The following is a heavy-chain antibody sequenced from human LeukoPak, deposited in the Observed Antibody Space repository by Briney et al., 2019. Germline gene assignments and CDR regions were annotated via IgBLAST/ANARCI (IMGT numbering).Heavy chain of an antibody. D-gene: IGHD3-3*01. Sequence: GGSLRLSCAASGFTFSNYDMHWVRQAPGKGLEWVANIKQDGSEKYYVDSVKGRFTISRDNAKNSLYLQMNSLRAEDTAVYYCGARITIFGVVIEYWGQGTLVTVSS. CDR1: GFTFSNYD. J-gene: IGHJ4*02. CDR3: GARITIFGVVIEY. CDR2: IKQDGSEK. V-gene: IGHV3-7*01.